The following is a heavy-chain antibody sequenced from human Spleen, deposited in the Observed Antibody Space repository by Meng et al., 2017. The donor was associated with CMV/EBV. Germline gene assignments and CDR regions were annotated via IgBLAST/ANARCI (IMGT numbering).Heavy chain of an antibody. V-gene: IGHV1-18*01. J-gene: IGHJ5*02. CDR2: ISVYNGNI. Sequence: ASVKVSCKASGYTFTSYGISWVRQAPGQGLEWVGWISVYNGNIKYAQKFQDRVTMTTDTSTSTAYMEMTGLKSDDTAVYYCARGDLRAWFDPWGQGTLVTVSS. D-gene: IGHD3-3*01. CDR1: GYTFTSYG. CDR3: ARGDLRAWFDP.